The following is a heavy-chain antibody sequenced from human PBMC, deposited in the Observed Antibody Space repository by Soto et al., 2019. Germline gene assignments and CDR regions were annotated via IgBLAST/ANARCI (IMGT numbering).Heavy chain of an antibody. CDR3: ARDRATVTEMYYYYGMDV. D-gene: IGHD4-4*01. V-gene: IGHV4-4*07. CDR2: IYTSGST. Sequence: KTSETLSLTCTVSGGSISSYYWSWIRQPAGKGLEWIGRIYTSGSTNYNPSLKSRVTMSVDTSKNQFSLKLSSVTAADTAVYCCARDRATVTEMYYYYGMDVWGQGTTVTVSS. CDR1: GGSISSYY. J-gene: IGHJ6*02.